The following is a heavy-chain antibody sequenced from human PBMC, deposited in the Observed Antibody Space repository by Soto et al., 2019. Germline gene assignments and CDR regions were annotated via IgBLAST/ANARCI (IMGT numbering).Heavy chain of an antibody. CDR2: IYYSGSI. CDR3: ARAYYDSSGYSLDP. V-gene: IGHV4-61*08. Sequence: SETLSLTCAVSGGSISSGGYSWSWIRQPPGKGLEWIGYIYYSGSINYNPSLKSRVIISDDTSKNQIFLRLSSVTAADTAVYYCARAYYDSSGYSLDPWGQGILVTV. J-gene: IGHJ5*02. CDR1: GGSISSGGYS. D-gene: IGHD3-22*01.